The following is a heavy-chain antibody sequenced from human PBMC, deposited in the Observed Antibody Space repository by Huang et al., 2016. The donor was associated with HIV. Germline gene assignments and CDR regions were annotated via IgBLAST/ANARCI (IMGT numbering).Heavy chain of an antibody. J-gene: IGHJ4*02. CDR1: SGSFSCYY. V-gene: IGHV4-34*01. CDR2: INHSGST. CDR3: ARLDCSGGSCYYVDY. Sequence: QVQLQQWGAGLLKPSETLSLTCAVDSGSFSCYYWSWIRKPPGKGLECIGEINHSGSTNYHPSLKSRVTISVDKSKNQFSMKLSAVTAADTAVYYCARLDCSGGSCYYVDYWGQGTLVTVSS. D-gene: IGHD2-15*01.